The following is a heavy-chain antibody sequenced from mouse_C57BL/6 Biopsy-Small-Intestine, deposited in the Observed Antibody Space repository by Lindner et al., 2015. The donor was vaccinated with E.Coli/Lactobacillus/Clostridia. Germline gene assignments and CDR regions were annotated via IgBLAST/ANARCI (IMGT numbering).Heavy chain of an antibody. D-gene: IGHD6-1*01. Sequence: VQLQESGAELARPGASVKLSCKASGYTFTGYGMTWVRQRTGQGLEWIGEIYPRSGNTDYNEKFKGRATLTADKSSSTAYMELRSLTSEDSAVYFCARGASNFPYAYWGHGTLVTVSA. CDR2: IYPRSGNT. CDR1: GYTFTGYG. J-gene: IGHJ3*01. CDR3: ARGASNFPYAY. V-gene: IGHV1-81*01.